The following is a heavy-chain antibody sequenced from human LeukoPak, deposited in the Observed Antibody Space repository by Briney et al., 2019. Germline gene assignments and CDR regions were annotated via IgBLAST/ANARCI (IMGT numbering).Heavy chain of an antibody. CDR2: IYHSGST. Sequence: SETLSLTCTVSGYSISSGYYWGWIRQPPGKGLEWIGSIYHSGSTYYNPSLKSRVTISVDTSKNQFSLKLSSVTAADTAVYYCARRRDGYNFGSFYFDYWGQGILVTVSS. D-gene: IGHD5-24*01. CDR1: GYSISSGYY. V-gene: IGHV4-38-2*02. J-gene: IGHJ4*02. CDR3: ARRRDGYNFGSFYFDY.